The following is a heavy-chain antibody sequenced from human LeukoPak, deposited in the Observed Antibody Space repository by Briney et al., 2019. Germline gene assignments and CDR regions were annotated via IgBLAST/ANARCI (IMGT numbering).Heavy chain of an antibody. D-gene: IGHD4-17*01. CDR3: ASAMTTVTRLDY. J-gene: IGHJ4*02. V-gene: IGHV3-53*01. CDR2: IYSGGST. Sequence: GGSLRLSCAASGFTVSSNYMSWVRQAPGKGLEWVSVIYSGGSTYYADSVKGRFTIPRDNSKNTLYLQMNSLRAGDTAVYYCASAMTTVTRLDYWGQGTLVTVSS. CDR1: GFTVSSNY.